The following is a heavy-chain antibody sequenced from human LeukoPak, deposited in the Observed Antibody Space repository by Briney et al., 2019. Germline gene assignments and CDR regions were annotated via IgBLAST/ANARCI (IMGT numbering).Heavy chain of an antibody. Sequence: PSQTLSLTCTVSGGSISSGSYYWSWIRQPAGKGLEWIGRIYTSGSTNYNPSLKSRVTISIDTSKNQFSLKLSSVTAADTAVYYCARGGGPQVGPFDYWGQGTLVTVSS. J-gene: IGHJ4*02. CDR3: ARGGGPQVGPFDY. V-gene: IGHV4-61*02. CDR2: IYTSGST. CDR1: GGSISSGSYY.